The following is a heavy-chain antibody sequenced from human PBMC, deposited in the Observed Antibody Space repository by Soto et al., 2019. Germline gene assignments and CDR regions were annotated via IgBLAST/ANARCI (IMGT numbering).Heavy chain of an antibody. CDR2: ISGGGDTT. D-gene: IGHD3-10*01. CDR1: GFTFNKYA. Sequence: EVQLLESGGGLVQLGGSLRLSCAVSGFTFNKYAMTWVRQAPGKGLECVSAISGGGDTTSYADSVKSRFTVCRDGSKNTLYLQMSSLRAEDTALYYCAKGRGGSGSLTPRVDFWGQGTLVTVSS. CDR3: AKGRGGSGSLTPRVDF. V-gene: IGHV3-23*01. J-gene: IGHJ4*02.